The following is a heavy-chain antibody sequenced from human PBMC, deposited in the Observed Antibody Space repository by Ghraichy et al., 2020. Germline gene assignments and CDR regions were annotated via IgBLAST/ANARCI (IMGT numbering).Heavy chain of an antibody. J-gene: IGHJ4*02. CDR2: IRDNSGAI. D-gene: IGHD2-2*02. Sequence: GGSLRLSCAASGFPFTSYALSWVRQVPGKGLECVSTIRDNSGAIYYADSVKSRFTISRDNSRKILYLQMNNLRDEDTAVYYCAKSRERGYKGKVYFEDWGQGTLVTVSS. V-gene: IGHV3-23*01. CDR3: AKSRERGYKGKVYFED. CDR1: GFPFTSYA.